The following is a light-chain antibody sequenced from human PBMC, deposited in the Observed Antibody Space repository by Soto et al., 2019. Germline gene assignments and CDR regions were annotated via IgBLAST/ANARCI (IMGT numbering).Light chain of an antibody. V-gene: IGKV3-20*01. CDR2: GAS. J-gene: IGKJ1*01. CDR1: QSVSSNN. Sequence: EIVLPQFPGTLSLSPGERATLSCMGSQSVSSNNLAWYQHKPGQAPRLLISGASNRATGIPDRFSGSGSGTDFTLTISRLAPEDFAVYYCQQYGSLGWTFCQGTKVDIK. CDR3: QQYGSLGWT.